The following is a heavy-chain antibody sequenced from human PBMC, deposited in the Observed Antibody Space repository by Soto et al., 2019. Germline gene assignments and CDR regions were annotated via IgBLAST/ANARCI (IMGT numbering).Heavy chain of an antibody. CDR3: AKGYYAEAYDM. J-gene: IGHJ6*02. CDR2: ISGSGGTI. D-gene: IGHD2-2*01. CDR1: GFTFSNYA. V-gene: IGHV3-23*01. Sequence: EVQLLESGGGLVQPGGSLRLSCAASGFTFSNYAMSWVRQAPGKGLEWVSGISGSGGTIYYADSVKGRFIVSRDNSKNTLFLQVNSLRVEGTAVYYCAKGYYAEAYDMWGQGTTVTVSS.